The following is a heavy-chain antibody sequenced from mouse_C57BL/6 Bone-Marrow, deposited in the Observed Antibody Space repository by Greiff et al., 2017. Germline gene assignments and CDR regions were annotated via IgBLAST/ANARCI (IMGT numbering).Heavy chain of an antibody. CDR1: GYYITSGYY. J-gene: IGHJ3*01. V-gene: IGHV3-6*01. D-gene: IGHD2-1*01. CDR2: ISYDGSN. CDR3: ARRDYYGNWGWFAY. Sequence: EVQLQQSGPGLVKPSQSLSLTCSVTGYYITSGYYWNWIRQFPGNKLEWMGYISYDGSNNYNPSLKNRISITRDTSKNQFFLKLNSVTTEDTATYYCARRDYYGNWGWFAYWGQGTLVTVSA.